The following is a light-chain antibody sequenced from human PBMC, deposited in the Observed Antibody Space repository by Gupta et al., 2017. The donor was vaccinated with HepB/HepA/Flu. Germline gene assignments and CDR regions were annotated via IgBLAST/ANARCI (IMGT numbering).Light chain of an antibody. CDR1: QRISTY. CDR2: TAS. J-gene: IGKJ3*01. Sequence: DIQLTQSPSSLSAPVGDRVTITCRSSQRISTYLNWYQQKPGKAPKLLSYTASTLQSGVPSSFSGSGSGTDFTLTITNLQPEDLATYFCQQTYNTPFTFGPGAKVNIK. V-gene: IGKV1-39*01. CDR3: QQTYNTPFT.